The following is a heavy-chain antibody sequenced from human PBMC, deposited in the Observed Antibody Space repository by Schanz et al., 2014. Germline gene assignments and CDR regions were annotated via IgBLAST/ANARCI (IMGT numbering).Heavy chain of an antibody. CDR3: ATTPQVENDPLTGYLAFDS. D-gene: IGHD3-9*01. V-gene: IGHV1-46*01. J-gene: IGHJ4*02. CDR1: GYTFTSYY. Sequence: QVQLVQSGAEVKKPGASVKVSCKASGYTFTSYYMYWVRQAPGQGLEWMGVINPSGGSTIYAQKFQGRVTMTRDTSTSTVYMELSSLRSEDTAMYYCATTPQVENDPLTGYLAFDSWGLGTLVTVSS. CDR2: INPSGGST.